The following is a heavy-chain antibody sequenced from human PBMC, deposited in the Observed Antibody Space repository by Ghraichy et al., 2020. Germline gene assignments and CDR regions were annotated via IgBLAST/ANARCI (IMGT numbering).Heavy chain of an antibody. CDR3: ARRSSSSSSRGNYYFDS. J-gene: IGHJ4*02. D-gene: IGHD6-6*01. Sequence: TLSLTCTVSGGSFSSVDYYWTWIRQSPGKGLEWIGYIYYSDSTYYNPSLRSRVFISIDTSKNQFSLNLNSVTAADTAVYYCARRSSSSSSRGNYYFDSWGQGTLVTVSS. CDR2: IYYSDST. V-gene: IGHV4-30-4*01. CDR1: GGSFSSVDYY.